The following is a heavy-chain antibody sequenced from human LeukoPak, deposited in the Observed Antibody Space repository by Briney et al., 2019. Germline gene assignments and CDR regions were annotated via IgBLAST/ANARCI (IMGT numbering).Heavy chain of an antibody. D-gene: IGHD3-10*01. Sequence: SETLSLTCTVSGGSISSYYWSWIRQPAGKGLEWIGRIYTSGSTNYNPSLQSRVTMSVDTSKNQFSLKLSSVTAADTAVYYCAREATYYYVSGERYYGMDVWGQGTTVTVSS. V-gene: IGHV4-4*07. J-gene: IGHJ6*02. CDR2: IYTSGST. CDR1: GGSISSYY. CDR3: AREATYYYVSGERYYGMDV.